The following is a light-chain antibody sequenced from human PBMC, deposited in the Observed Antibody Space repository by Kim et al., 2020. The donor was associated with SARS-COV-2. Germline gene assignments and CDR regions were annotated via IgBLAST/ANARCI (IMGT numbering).Light chain of an antibody. J-gene: IGKJ1*01. V-gene: IGKV1-5*03. CDR3: QKYNDFST. CDR1: QNINRF. Sequence: DIQMTQSPSTLSASVGDRVTITCRASQNINRFLAWYQQKPGKAPKLLIYKASSLQSGVPSRFSGSGSGTEFTLTISSLQPDEFAIYYCQKYNDFSTFGQGTKVDIK. CDR2: KAS.